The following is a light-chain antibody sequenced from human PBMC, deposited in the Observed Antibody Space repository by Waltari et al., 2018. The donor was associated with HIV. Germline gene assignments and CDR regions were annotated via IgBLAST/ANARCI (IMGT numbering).Light chain of an antibody. J-gene: IGLJ2*01. CDR2: QDK. CDR3: CAYAGGLE. V-gene: IGLV2-23*01. CDR1: RSATGTYNL. Sequence: QSALTQPASVSGSPGHSITISCTVTRSATGTYNLVSWYQLKPGKAPKFIIYQDKKRPSGVSNRFSGSKSADTASLTISGLQDEDEDDYDCCAYAGGLEFGGGTKLTVL.